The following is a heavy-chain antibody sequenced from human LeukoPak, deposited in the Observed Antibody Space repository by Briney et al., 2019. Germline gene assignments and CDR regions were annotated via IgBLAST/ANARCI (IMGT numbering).Heavy chain of an antibody. D-gene: IGHD3-10*01. J-gene: IGHJ6*02. CDR1: GGSISSSSYY. V-gene: IGHV4-39*07. CDR2: IYYSGST. CDR3: ARITYGSGSYGMDV. Sequence: SETLSLTCTVSGGSISSSSYYWGWIRQPPGKGLEWIGSIYYSGSTNYNPSLKSQVTISVDKSKNQFSLKLSSVTAADTAVYYCARITYGSGSYGMDVWGQGTTVTVSS.